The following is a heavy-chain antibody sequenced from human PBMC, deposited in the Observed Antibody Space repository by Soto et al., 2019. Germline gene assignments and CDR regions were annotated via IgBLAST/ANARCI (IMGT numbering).Heavy chain of an antibody. CDR2: IIPIFGTA. CDR1: GGTFSSCA. V-gene: IGHV1-69*05. CDR3: AREWFSSSSDPYYYYGMDV. Sequence: SVKVSCKASGGTFSSCAISWVRQAPGQGLEWMGGIIPIFGTANYAQKFQGRVTMTRDTSTSTVYMELSSLRSEDTAVYYCAREWFSSSSDPYYYYGMDVWGQGTTVTVSS. D-gene: IGHD6-6*01. J-gene: IGHJ6*02.